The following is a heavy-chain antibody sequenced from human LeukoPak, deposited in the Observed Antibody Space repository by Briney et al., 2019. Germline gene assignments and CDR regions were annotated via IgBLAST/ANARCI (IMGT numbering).Heavy chain of an antibody. V-gene: IGHV3-11*01. Sequence: GGSLRLSCAASGFTFSDYYMSWIRQAPGKGLEWVSYISSSGSTIYYADSVKGRFTISRDNAKNSLYLQMNSLRAEDTAVYYCARDQVDTAMVRDPFDYWGQGTMVTVSS. CDR3: ARDQVDTAMVRDPFDY. J-gene: IGHJ4*02. D-gene: IGHD5-18*01. CDR1: GFTFSDYY. CDR2: ISSSGSTI.